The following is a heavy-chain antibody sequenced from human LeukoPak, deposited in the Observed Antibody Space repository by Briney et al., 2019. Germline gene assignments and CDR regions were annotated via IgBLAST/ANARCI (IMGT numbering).Heavy chain of an antibody. CDR2: IADDGSKK. CDR3: ARDPVYDSSGYLYYYYGMDV. J-gene: IGHJ6*02. V-gene: IGHV3-30-3*01. CDR1: GFTFSRYA. D-gene: IGHD3-22*01. Sequence: PGRSLRLSCAASGFTFSRYAIHWVRQAPGKGLEWVAVIADDGSKKHYADSVKGRFTISRDNSKNTLYLQMNSLRAEDTAVYYCARDPVYDSSGYLYYYYGMDVWGQGTTVTVSS.